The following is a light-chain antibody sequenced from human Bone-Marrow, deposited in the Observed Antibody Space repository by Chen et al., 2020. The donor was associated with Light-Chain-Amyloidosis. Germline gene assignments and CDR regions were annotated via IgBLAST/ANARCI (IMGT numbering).Light chain of an antibody. J-gene: IGLJ2*01. CDR3: SSYTSSSTLV. V-gene: IGLV2-14*03. CDR1: SSDVGGYNY. CDR2: DVS. Sequence: QSALTQPASVSGSPGQSNTISCTGTSSDVGGYNYVSWYQQHPGKAPKPMIYDVSNRPSGVSNRFSGSKSGNTASLTISGLQAEDEADYYCSSYTSSSTLVFGGGTKLTVL.